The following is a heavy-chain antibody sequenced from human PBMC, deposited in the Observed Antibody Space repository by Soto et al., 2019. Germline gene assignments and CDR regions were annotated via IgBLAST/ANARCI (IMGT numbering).Heavy chain of an antibody. CDR3: ARNQELDYRNGRDTLDY. D-gene: IGHD4-4*01. J-gene: IGHJ4*02. CDR1: GCTFSSYS. Sequence: GGSLRLSCTASGCTFSSYSMNWVRQAPGKGLEWVSCISSSSSYINYADSVKGRFTISRDNAKNSLYLQMNDLRAEDTAVYYCARNQELDYRNGRDTLDYWGQGALVTVSS. V-gene: IGHV3-21*01. CDR2: ISSSSSYI.